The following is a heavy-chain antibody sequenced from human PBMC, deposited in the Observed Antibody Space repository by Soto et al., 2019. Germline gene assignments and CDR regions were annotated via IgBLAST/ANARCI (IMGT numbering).Heavy chain of an antibody. J-gene: IGHJ4*02. CDR3: ARDVWGTAAAGSYYFDY. V-gene: IGHV1-18*01. CDR2: ISGYNENT. Sequence: QVQLMQSGAEVKKPGASVRVSCKTSGYSFSNYGVAWVRQAPGQGLEWMGWISGYNENTNSAQHLQDRITMTTDTFMSTAYMELRSPRSDDTAIYYCARDVWGTAAAGSYYFDYWGQGTVVTVSS. CDR1: GYSFSNYG. D-gene: IGHD6-25*01.